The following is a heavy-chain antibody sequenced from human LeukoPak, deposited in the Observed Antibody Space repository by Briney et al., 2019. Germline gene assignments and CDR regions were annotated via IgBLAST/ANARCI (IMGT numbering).Heavy chain of an antibody. D-gene: IGHD6-13*01. CDR1: GGSISSYY. Sequence: KPSETLSLTCTVSGGSISSYYWSWIRQPPGKGLEWIGYIYYSGTTNYNPSLRSRVTISVDTSKNQLSLKLTSVTAADTAVYYCSRGTSWAYYYMDVWGKGTTVTISS. CDR2: IYYSGTT. CDR3: SRGTSWAYYYMDV. J-gene: IGHJ6*03. V-gene: IGHV4-59*01.